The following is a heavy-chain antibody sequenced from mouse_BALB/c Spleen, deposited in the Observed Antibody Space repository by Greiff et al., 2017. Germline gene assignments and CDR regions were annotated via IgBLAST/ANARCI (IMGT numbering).Heavy chain of an antibody. Sequence: DVHLVESGPSLVKPSQTLSLTCSVTGDSITSGYWNWIRKFPGNKLEYMGYISYSGSTYYNPSLKSRISITRDTSKNQYYLQLNSVTTEDTATYYCARADGAYYYAMDYWGQGTSVTVSS. V-gene: IGHV3-8*02. CDR3: ARADGAYYYAMDY. J-gene: IGHJ4*01. CDR1: GDSITSGY. D-gene: IGHD1-2*01. CDR2: ISYSGST.